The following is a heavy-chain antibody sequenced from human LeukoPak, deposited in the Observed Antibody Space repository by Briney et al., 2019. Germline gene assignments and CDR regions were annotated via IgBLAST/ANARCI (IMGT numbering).Heavy chain of an antibody. Sequence: PGGSLRLSCAASGITFSSYAMSWVRQAPGKGLEWVSAISGSGGSTYYADSVKGRFTISRDNSKNTLYLQMNSLRAEDAAVYYCAKDARTDYCSGGSCYRIDWFDPWGQGTLVTVSS. V-gene: IGHV3-23*01. D-gene: IGHD2-15*01. J-gene: IGHJ5*02. CDR3: AKDARTDYCSGGSCYRIDWFDP. CDR2: ISGSGGST. CDR1: GITFSSYA.